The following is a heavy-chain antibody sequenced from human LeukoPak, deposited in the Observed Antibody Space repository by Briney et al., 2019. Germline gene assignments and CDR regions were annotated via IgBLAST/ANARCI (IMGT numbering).Heavy chain of an antibody. CDR1: GYTLTELS. CDR3: ARGYYFDY. J-gene: IGHJ4*02. CDR2: FDPEDGET. Sequence: ASVKVSCKVSGYTLTELSMHWVRQAPGKGLEWMGGFDPEDGETIYAQKFQGRVTMTRDMSTSTVYMELSSLRSEDTAVYYCARGYYFDYWGQGTLVTVSS. V-gene: IGHV1-24*01.